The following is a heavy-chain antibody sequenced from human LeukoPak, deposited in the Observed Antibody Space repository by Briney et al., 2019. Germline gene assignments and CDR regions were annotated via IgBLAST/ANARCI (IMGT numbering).Heavy chain of an antibody. CDR2: INPNSGGT. Sequence: ASVKVSCKSSGYTFTTYGITWVRQAPGQGLEWMGWINPNSGGTNYAQKFQGRVTMTRDTSISTAYMELSRLRSDDTAVYYCARVGQQLVYDYFDYWGQGALVTVSS. V-gene: IGHV1-2*02. J-gene: IGHJ4*02. CDR1: GYTFTTYG. CDR3: ARVGQQLVYDYFDY. D-gene: IGHD6-13*01.